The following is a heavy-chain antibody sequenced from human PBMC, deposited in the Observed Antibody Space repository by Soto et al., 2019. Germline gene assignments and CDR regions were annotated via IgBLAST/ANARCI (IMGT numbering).Heavy chain of an antibody. CDR3: ARMYSSGSGWFPP. V-gene: IGHV4-31*03. Sequence: LQESGPGLVKPSQTLSLTCFVSGYSITAGGYYWSWIRHHPGKGLEWIGSFYSSGSIIYNPSLRSRVSISGDTSSNQFSMSLTSVTAADTDRYYCARMYSSGSGWFPPWGQGTLFTVSS. CDR2: FYSSGSI. CDR1: GYSITAGGYY. D-gene: IGHD6-19*01. J-gene: IGHJ5*02.